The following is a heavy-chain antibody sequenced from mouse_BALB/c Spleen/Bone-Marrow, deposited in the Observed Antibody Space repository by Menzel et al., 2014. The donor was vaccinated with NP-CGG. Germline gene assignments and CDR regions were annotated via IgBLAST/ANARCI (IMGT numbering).Heavy chain of an antibody. D-gene: IGHD2-10*02. Sequence: EVKLMESGPGLVRPSQSLFLTCSVTGYSITSGYYWNWIRQFPGNKLEWMGYISYDGSKNYNPSLKNRISITRDTSKNQLFLKLNSVSSVVTEDTATYYCARYGSFDYWGQGTTLTVSS. CDR1: GYSITSGYY. CDR3: ARYGSFDY. V-gene: IGHV3-6*02. CDR2: ISYDGSK. J-gene: IGHJ2*01.